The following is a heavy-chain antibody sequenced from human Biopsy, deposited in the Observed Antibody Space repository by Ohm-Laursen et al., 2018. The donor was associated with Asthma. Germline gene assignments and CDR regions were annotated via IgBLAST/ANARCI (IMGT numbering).Heavy chain of an antibody. D-gene: IGHD3-10*01. CDR2: ISVYNGNT. J-gene: IGHJ6*02. Sequence: SVNVSCKTSGYTFNSAGITWVRQAPGQGLEWMGWISVYNGNTKVAQKLQDRVTMITDTSTSTAYMELRSLRSDDTAVYFCARAVDYSHYYGIDVWGQGTTATVS. CDR3: ARAVDYSHYYGIDV. V-gene: IGHV1-18*01. CDR1: GYTFNSAG.